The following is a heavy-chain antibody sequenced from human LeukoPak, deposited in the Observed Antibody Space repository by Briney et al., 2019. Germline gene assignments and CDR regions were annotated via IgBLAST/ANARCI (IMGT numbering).Heavy chain of an antibody. J-gene: IGHJ4*02. V-gene: IGHV4-59*01. CDR3: ARGTLYSSGLLAY. CDR1: GGSISSYY. CDR2: IYYSGST. Sequence: SETLSLTCTVSGGSISSYYWSWIRQPPGKGLEWIGYIYYSGSTNYNPSLKSRVTITVDTSKNQFSLKLSSVTAADTAVYYCARGTLYSSGLLAYWGQGTLVTVSS. D-gene: IGHD6-19*01.